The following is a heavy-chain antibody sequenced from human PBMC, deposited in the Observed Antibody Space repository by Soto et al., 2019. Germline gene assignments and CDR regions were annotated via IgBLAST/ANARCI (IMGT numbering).Heavy chain of an antibody. CDR3: AREPPYCSSTSCYYRFDP. V-gene: IGHV4-59*01. D-gene: IGHD2-2*01. CDR1: GGSISSYY. CDR2: IYDSGST. J-gene: IGHJ5*02. Sequence: SETLSLTCTVSGGSISSYYWSWIRQPPGKGLEWIGYIYDSGSTNYNPSLKSRVTISVDTSKNQLSLKLSSVTAADTAVYYCAREPPYCSSTSCYYRFDPWGQGTLVTVSS.